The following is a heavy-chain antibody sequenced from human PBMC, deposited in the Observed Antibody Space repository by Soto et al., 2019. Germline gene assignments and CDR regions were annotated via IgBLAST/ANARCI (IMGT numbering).Heavy chain of an antibody. CDR2: IWYDGSNK. D-gene: IGHD3-22*01. Sequence: GGSLRLSCAASGFTFSSYGMHWVRQAPGKGLEWVAVIWYDGSNKYYADSVKGRFTISRDNSKNTLCLQMNSLRAEDTAAYYCARGPRDYYYYDSSGYPDYWGQGTLVTVSS. CDR1: GFTFSSYG. V-gene: IGHV3-33*01. CDR3: ARGPRDYYYYDSSGYPDY. J-gene: IGHJ4*02.